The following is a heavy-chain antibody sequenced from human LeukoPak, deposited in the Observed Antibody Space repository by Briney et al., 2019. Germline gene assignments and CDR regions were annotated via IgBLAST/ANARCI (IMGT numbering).Heavy chain of an antibody. CDR2: IKQDGSEK. CDR3: AKDARGSGSYYDH. Sequence: PGGSLRLSCAASGFIFSSYWMSWVRQAPGKGLEWVANIKQDGSEKYYVDSVKGRFTISRDNSKNTLYLQMNSLRAEDTAVYYCAKDARGSGSYYDHWGQGTLVTVSS. J-gene: IGHJ4*02. V-gene: IGHV3-7*01. D-gene: IGHD3-10*01. CDR1: GFIFSSYW.